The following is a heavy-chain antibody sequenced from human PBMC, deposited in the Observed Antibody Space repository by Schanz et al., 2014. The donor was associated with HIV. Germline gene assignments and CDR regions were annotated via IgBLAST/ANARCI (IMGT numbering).Heavy chain of an antibody. Sequence: QVQLVQSGPEVKKPGASVRVSCETSGYTFSDYDINWVRQAPGQGLEWMGWVNPESGNTGMADKFLARFSLTWFPSTGTAYMELDSLRSEDTAIYYCVRAASFHFDKEGYYRNWYFDFWGRGTLVAVSS. V-gene: IGHV1-8*02. CDR2: VNPESGNT. J-gene: IGHJ2*01. CDR1: GYTFSDYD. CDR3: VRAASFHFDKEGYYRNWYFDF. D-gene: IGHD1-26*01.